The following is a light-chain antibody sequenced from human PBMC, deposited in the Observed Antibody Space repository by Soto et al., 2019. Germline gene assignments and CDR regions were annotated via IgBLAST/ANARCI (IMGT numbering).Light chain of an antibody. CDR1: QSVSSY. CDR3: QQRSNWPPFLT. Sequence: EIVLTQSPATLSLSPGERATLSCRASQSVSSYLAWYQQKPGQAPRLLIYDASNRATGIPARFSGSGSGTDFPLTIRSLEPEDFAVYYCQQRSNWPPFLTFGGGTKVEIK. V-gene: IGKV3-11*01. J-gene: IGKJ4*01. CDR2: DAS.